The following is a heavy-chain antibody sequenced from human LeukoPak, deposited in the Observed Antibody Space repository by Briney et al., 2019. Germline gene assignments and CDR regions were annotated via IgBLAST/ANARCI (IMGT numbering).Heavy chain of an antibody. V-gene: IGHV3-23*01. CDR3: ARGAVAGYYFDY. D-gene: IGHD6-19*01. CDR1: GFTFSDYA. CDR2: VSHSGDNT. J-gene: IGHJ4*02. Sequence: PGGSLRLSCAASGFTFSDYAMTWVRQAPGKGLDWVSAVSHSGDNTYYADSVKGRFTISRDNSDNTLYLQMNSLRVEDTAVYYCARGAVAGYYFDYWGQGTLVTVSS.